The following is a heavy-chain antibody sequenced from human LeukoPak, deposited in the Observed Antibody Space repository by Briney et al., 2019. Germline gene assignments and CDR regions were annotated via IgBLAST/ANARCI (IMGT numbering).Heavy chain of an antibody. D-gene: IGHD3-16*01. J-gene: IGHJ4*02. CDR2: ISGSGGST. CDR1: GFTFYSYA. CDR3: AKTYDYVWENDRFFDY. Sequence: GGSLRLSCAASGFTFYSYAMSWVRQAPGKGLEWVSSISGSGGSTYYADSVKGRFTISRDNSKDTLDLQMNSLRAEDTAVYFCAKTYDYVWENDRFFDYWGQGTLVTVSS. V-gene: IGHV3-23*01.